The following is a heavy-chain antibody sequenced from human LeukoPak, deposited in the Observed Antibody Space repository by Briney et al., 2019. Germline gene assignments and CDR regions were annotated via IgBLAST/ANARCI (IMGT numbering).Heavy chain of an antibody. V-gene: IGHV3-74*01. J-gene: IGHJ4*02. CDR1: GFTFSSYW. CDR3: ARGPYSSRVDY. D-gene: IGHD6-13*01. CDR2: IKSDGSST. Sequence: GGSLRLSCAASGFTFSSYWMHWVRQPPGKGLVWVSRIKSDGSSTTYADPVKGRFTISRDSAKNTLYLEMNSLRAEDTAVYYCARGPYSSRVDYWGQGTLVTVSS.